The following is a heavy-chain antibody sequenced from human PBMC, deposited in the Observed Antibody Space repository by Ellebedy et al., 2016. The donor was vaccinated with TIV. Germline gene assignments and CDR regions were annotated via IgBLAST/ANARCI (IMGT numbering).Heavy chain of an antibody. CDR2: IIPILGIA. V-gene: IGHV1-69*04. CDR1: GAIFSSYA. Sequence: AASVKVSCKASGAIFSSYAINWVRQAPGQGLEWMGRIIPILGIANYAQKFQGRVTITADKSTSTAYMELSSLRSEDTAVYYCARAMYGMGWFDPWGQGTLVTVSS. J-gene: IGHJ5*02. D-gene: IGHD2-8*01. CDR3: ARAMYGMGWFDP.